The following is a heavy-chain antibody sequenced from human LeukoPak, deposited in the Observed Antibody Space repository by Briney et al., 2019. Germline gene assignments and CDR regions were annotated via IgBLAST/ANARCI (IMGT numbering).Heavy chain of an antibody. J-gene: IGHJ5*02. CDR1: GYSFTSYW. Sequence: GESLKISCKGSGYSFTSYWIGWVRQMPGKGLEWMGIIYPGDSDTRYSPSFQGQVTISADKSISTAYLQWSSLKASDTAMYYCARQGFGYCSSTSCQLYNWSDPWGQGTLVTVSS. D-gene: IGHD2-2*01. CDR3: ARQGFGYCSSTSCQLYNWSDP. V-gene: IGHV5-51*01. CDR2: IYPGDSDT.